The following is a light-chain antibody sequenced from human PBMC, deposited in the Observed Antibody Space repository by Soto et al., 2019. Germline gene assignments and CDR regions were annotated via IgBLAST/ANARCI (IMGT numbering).Light chain of an antibody. Sequence: QSVLTQPPSVSGAPGQRVTISCTGSSSNIGAGYDVHWYQQLPGTAPKLLIYGNSNRPSGVPDRFSGSKSGTSASLAITGLQDEDEADYYCQSYESSLSGDVFGTGTKVTVL. CDR1: SSNIGAGYD. CDR3: QSYESSLSGDV. V-gene: IGLV1-40*01. CDR2: GNS. J-gene: IGLJ1*01.